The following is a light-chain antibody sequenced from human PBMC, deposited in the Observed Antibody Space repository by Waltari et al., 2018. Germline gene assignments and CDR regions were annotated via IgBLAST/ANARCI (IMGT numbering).Light chain of an antibody. Sequence: QSALTQPASVSGSPGESITIPCTGTSTDIGGYVYVSWYQQHPDKAPKLIIYEVNSRPSGVSARFSGSRSGNTASLTISGLQAEDAADYYCSSYTSSDTLVLGTGTKVIVL. V-gene: IGLV2-14*01. J-gene: IGLJ1*01. CDR2: EVN. CDR3: SSYTSSDTLV. CDR1: STDIGGYVY.